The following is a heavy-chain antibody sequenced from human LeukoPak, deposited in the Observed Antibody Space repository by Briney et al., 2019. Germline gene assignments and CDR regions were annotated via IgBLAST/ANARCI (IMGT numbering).Heavy chain of an antibody. CDR3: ARRAGAYSHPYDY. Sequence: GGSLRLSCAGSDFSFITYAMSWVRQAPGKGLEWVSFIYSDNTHYSDSVKGRFTISRDNSKNTLYLQMNSLRAEDTAVYYCARRAGAYSHPYDYWGQGTLVTASS. CDR2: IYSDNT. CDR1: DFSFITYA. J-gene: IGHJ4*02. V-gene: IGHV3-53*01. D-gene: IGHD4/OR15-4a*01.